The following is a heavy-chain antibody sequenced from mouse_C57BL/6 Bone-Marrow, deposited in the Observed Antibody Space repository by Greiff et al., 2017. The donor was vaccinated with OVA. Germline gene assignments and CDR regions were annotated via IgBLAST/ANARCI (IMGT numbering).Heavy chain of an antibody. V-gene: IGHV1-80*01. CDR2: IYPGDGDT. CDR3: TRWRGSSGEDD. D-gene: IGHD1-1*01. CDR1: GYAFSSYW. Sequence: QVQLQQSGAELVKPGASVKISCKASGYAFSSYWMNWVKQRPGKGLEWIGQIYPGDGDTNYNGKFKGKATLTADKSSSTAYMQLSSLTSEDSAVYFCTRWRGSSGEDDWGKGTTLTVSS. J-gene: IGHJ2*01.